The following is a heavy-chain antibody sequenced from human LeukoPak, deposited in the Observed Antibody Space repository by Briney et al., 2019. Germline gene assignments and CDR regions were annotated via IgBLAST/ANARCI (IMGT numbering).Heavy chain of an antibody. CDR1: GGSISSYY. CDR2: IYYSGST. J-gene: IGHJ6*02. D-gene: IGHD1-20*01. V-gene: IGHV4-59*01. CDR3: ARGRNRNDRVGLRPSYYYYGMDV. Sequence: PSETLSLTCTVSGGSISSYYWSWIRQPPGKGLEWIGYIYYSGSTNYNPSLKSRVTISVDTSKNQFSLKLSSVTAADTAVYYCARGRNRNDRVGLRPSYYYYGMDVWGQGTTVTVSS.